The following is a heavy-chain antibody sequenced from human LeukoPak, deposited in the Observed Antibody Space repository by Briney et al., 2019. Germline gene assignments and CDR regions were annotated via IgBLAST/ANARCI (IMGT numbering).Heavy chain of an antibody. D-gene: IGHD6-19*01. CDR2: IHYSGST. V-gene: IGHV4-59*08. Sequence: DPSETLSLTCTVSGDSISRYYWSWIRQPPGKGLEWIGYIHYSGSTNNNPSLKSRVTISVDTSKNHFSLRLTSVTAADTAVYYCARQKSYSSGWYFFDPWGQGTLVTVSS. CDR1: GDSISRYY. CDR3: ARQKSYSSGWYFFDP. J-gene: IGHJ5*02.